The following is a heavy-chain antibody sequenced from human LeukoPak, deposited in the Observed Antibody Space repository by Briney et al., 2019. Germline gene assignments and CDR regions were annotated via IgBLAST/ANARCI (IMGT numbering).Heavy chain of an antibody. J-gene: IGHJ4*02. CDR1: GFTFSTYG. CDR2: IWNDGTYK. V-gene: IGHV3-33*06. D-gene: IGHD3-9*01. Sequence: GGSLRLSCAASGFTFSTYGMHWVRQAPGKGLEWVAVIWNDGTYKHYADSVKGRFTISRDYSKNTVSLQMDSLRAEDTAVYYCAKDSPLTNYYNDLDYWGQGTLVTVSS. CDR3: AKDSPLTNYYNDLDY.